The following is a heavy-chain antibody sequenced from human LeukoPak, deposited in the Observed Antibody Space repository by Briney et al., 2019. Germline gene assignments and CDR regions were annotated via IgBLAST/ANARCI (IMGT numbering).Heavy chain of an antibody. V-gene: IGHV3-23*01. D-gene: IGHD3-22*01. CDR3: AKDNWGAWLLPY. J-gene: IGHJ4*02. CDR2: ISGSGGST. CDR1: GCTFSSYA. Sequence: GGSLRLSCAASGCTFSSYAMSWVRQAPGKGLEGVSAISGSGGSTYYADSVKGRFTISRDNSKNTMYLQTNRLRAEDTALYYCAKDNWGAWLLPYWXQGTLVTVSS.